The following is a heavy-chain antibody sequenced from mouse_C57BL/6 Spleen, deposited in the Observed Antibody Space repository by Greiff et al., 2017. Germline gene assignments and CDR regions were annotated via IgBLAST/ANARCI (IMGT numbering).Heavy chain of an antibody. Sequence: QVQLQQPGAELVKPGASVKMSCQASGYTFTRYWITWVKQRPGQGLEWIGDIYPGSGSTNYNEKFKGKATLTVDTSSSTAYMQLSSLTSEDSAVYYCAREGGYYRYFDVWGTGTTVTVSS. CDR3: AREGGYYRYFDV. V-gene: IGHV1-55*01. D-gene: IGHD2-2*01. J-gene: IGHJ1*03. CDR1: GYTFTRYW. CDR2: IYPGSGST.